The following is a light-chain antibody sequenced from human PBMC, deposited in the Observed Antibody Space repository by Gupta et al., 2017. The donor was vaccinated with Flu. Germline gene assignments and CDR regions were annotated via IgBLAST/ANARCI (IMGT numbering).Light chain of an antibody. CDR3: QQLDRSPCT. V-gene: IGKV1-9*01. Sequence: PSFLSASVGDGVAITCRASQGINNYLAWYQQKPGKAPRLLIYVASRLKSGVPLRFSGSGSGTEFTLTISSLQPEDAATYYCQQLDRSPCTFGQGTKLDIK. CDR2: VAS. J-gene: IGKJ2*02. CDR1: QGINNY.